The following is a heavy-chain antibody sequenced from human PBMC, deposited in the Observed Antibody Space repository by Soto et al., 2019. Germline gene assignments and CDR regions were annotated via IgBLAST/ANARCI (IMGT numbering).Heavy chain of an antibody. CDR3: AKGGRYSNLGY. J-gene: IGHJ4*02. CDR1: GFTFSSYA. V-gene: IGHV3-23*01. Sequence: EVQLLQSGGGLAQPGGSLRLSCAVSGFTFSSYAMIWVRQAPGKGLEWVSGISGSGGTTYYADSVKGRFIISRDNSRNTLYVEMNSLRAEDTAIYYCAKGGRYSNLGYWGQGTLVTVSS. D-gene: IGHD4-4*01. CDR2: ISGSGGTT.